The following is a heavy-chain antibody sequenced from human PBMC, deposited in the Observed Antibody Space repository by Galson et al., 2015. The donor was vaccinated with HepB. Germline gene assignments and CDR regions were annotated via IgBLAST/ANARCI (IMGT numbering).Heavy chain of an antibody. CDR3: AREGAIYGDYDQPASWFDP. V-gene: IGHV7-4-1*02. D-gene: IGHD4-17*01. J-gene: IGHJ5*02. CDR2: INTNTGNP. Sequence: SVKVSCKASGYTFTSYAMNWVRQAPGQGLEWMGWINTNTGNPTYAQGFTGRFVFSLDTSVSTAYLQISSLKAEDTAVYYRAREGAIYGDYDQPASWFDPWGQGTLVTVSS. CDR1: GYTFTSYA.